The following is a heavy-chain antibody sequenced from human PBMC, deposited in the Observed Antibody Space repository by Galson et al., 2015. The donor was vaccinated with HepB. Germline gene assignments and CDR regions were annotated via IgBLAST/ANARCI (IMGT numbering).Heavy chain of an antibody. V-gene: IGHV1-18*01. CDR2: ISAYNGNT. Sequence: SVKVSCKASGYTFTSYGIGWVRQAPGQGLEWMGWISAYNGNTNYAQNLQGRVTMTTDTSSSTAYMELRSLRSDDTAVYYCARRDTEYYDSSGHDYWGQGTLVTVSS. CDR1: GYTFTSYG. CDR3: ARRDTEYYDSSGHDY. D-gene: IGHD3-22*01. J-gene: IGHJ4*02.